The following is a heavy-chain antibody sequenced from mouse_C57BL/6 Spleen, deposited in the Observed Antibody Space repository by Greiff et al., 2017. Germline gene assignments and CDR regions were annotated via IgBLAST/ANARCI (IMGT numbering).Heavy chain of an antibody. J-gene: IGHJ2*01. CDR3: ARLLTGSFDY. V-gene: IGHV1-80*01. CDR2: FYPGDGDT. CDR1: GYAFSSYW. Sequence: QVQLKESGAELVKPGASVKISCKASGYAFSSYWMNWVKQRPGKGLEWIGQFYPGDGDTNYNGKFKGKATLTADKSSSTAYMQLSSLTSEDSAVYFCARLLTGSFDYWGQGTTLTVSS. D-gene: IGHD4-1*01.